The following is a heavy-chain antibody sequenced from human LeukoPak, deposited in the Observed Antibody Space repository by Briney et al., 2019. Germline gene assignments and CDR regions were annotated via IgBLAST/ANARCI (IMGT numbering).Heavy chain of an antibody. CDR1: GFTFSSYS. CDR2: ISSSSSYI. V-gene: IGHV3-21*01. CDR3: ARNYFYYYYYGMDV. D-gene: IGHD3-10*01. Sequence: GGSLRLSCAASGFTFSSYSMNWVRQAPGKGLEWVSSISSSSSYIHYADSVKGRFTISRDNAKNSLSLQMNSLRAEDTAVYYCARNYFYYYYYGMDVWGQGTTVTVSS. J-gene: IGHJ6*02.